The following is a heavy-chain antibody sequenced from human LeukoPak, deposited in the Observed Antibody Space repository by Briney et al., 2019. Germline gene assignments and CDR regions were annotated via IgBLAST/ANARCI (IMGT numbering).Heavy chain of an antibody. J-gene: IGHJ4*02. CDR3: ARVPGLLVVTPWYFDY. V-gene: IGHV4-39*07. CDR1: GGSISSSSYY. Sequence: SETLSLTCTVSGGSISSSSYYWGWIRQPPGKGLVWIVSIYYSGSTYYNPSLKSRVTISVDTSKNQFSLKLSSVTAADTAVYYCARVPGLLVVTPWYFDYWGQGTLVTVSS. CDR2: IYYSGST. D-gene: IGHD4-23*01.